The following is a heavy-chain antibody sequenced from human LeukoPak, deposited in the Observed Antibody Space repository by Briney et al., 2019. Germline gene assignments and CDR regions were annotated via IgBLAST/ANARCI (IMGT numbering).Heavy chain of an antibody. CDR2: IYYSGST. Sequence: SSETLSLTCTVSGGSISSYYWTWLRQPPGKGLECIGYIYYSGSTNYNPSLKSRVTISVDTSKNQFSLKLSSVTAADTAVYYCARRGLGYCSSSSCLPYAFDIWGQGTMVTVSS. CDR3: ARRGLGYCSSSSCLPYAFDI. D-gene: IGHD2-2*01. J-gene: IGHJ3*02. V-gene: IGHV4-59*12. CDR1: GGSISSYY.